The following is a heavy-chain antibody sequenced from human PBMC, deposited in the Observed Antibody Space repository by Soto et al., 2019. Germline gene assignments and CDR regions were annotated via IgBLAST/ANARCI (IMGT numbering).Heavy chain of an antibody. Sequence: SQTLSLTCAISGDSVSSNSAAWNWFRQSPSRGLEWLGRTFYRSTWYNDYAVSVRSRMTINPDTSKNQFSLQLNSLTPEDTAVYFCARDTGSSWSTFDYWGQGTLVTVSS. J-gene: IGHJ4*02. CDR3: ARDTGSSWSTFDY. CDR1: GDSVSSNSAA. CDR2: TFYRSTWYN. D-gene: IGHD6-13*01. V-gene: IGHV6-1*01.